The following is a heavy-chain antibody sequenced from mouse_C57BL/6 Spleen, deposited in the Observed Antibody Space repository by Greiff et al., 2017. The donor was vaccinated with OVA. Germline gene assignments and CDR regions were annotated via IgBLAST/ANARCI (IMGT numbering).Heavy chain of an antibody. CDR1: GYTFTGYW. Sequence: VQLVESGAELMKPGASVKLSCKATGYTFTGYWIEWVKQRPGHGLEWIGEILPGSGSTNYNEKFKGKATFTADTYSNTAYMQLSRLTTEDSAIYYCARSYYSNLYYYAMDYWGQGTSVTVSS. CDR2: ILPGSGST. CDR3: ARSYYSNLYYYAMDY. J-gene: IGHJ4*01. V-gene: IGHV1-9*01. D-gene: IGHD2-5*01.